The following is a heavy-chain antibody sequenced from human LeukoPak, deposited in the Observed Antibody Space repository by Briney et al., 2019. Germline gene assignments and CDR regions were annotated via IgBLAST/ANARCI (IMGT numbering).Heavy chain of an antibody. CDR1: GFTFSSYS. J-gene: IGHJ5*02. CDR3: ARDAPGIAAANWFDP. V-gene: IGHV3-21*01. CDR2: ISSSSSYI. Sequence: GGSLRLSCAASGFTFSSYSMNWVRQAPGKGLEWVSCISSSSSYIYYADSVKGRFTISRDNGKNSVHLQMNSLRAEDTAVYYCARDAPGIAAANWFDPWGQGTLVTVSS. D-gene: IGHD6-13*01.